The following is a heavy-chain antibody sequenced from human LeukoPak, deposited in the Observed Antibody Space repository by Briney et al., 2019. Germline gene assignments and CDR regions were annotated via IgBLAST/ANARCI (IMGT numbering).Heavy chain of an antibody. D-gene: IGHD6-19*01. V-gene: IGHV4-61*01. J-gene: IGHJ6*02. CDR2: IYYSRST. CDR3: ARVPSSGWYNYYYGMDV. Sequence: PSETLSLTCTVSGGSVSSGSYYWSWIRQPPGTGLEWIGYIYYSRSTNYNPSLKSRVTISVDTSKNQFSLKLSSVTAADTAVYYCARVPSSGWYNYYYGMDVWGQGTTVTVSS. CDR1: GGSVSSGSYY.